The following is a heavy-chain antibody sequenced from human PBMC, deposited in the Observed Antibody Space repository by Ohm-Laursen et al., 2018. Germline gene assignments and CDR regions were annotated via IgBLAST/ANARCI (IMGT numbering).Heavy chain of an antibody. V-gene: IGHV1-69*01. CDR1: GGTFSSYA. Sequence: GSSVKVSCKASGGTFSSYAISWVRQAPGQGLEWMGGIIPIFGTANYAQKFQGRVTITADESTSTAYMELSRLRSDDTAVYYCARGGRGYSYVPFDYWGQGTLVTVSS. CDR3: ARGGRGYSYVPFDY. CDR2: IIPIFGTA. J-gene: IGHJ4*02. D-gene: IGHD5-18*01.